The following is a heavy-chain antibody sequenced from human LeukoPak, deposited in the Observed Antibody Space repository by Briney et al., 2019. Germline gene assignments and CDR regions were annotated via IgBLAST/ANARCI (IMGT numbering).Heavy chain of an antibody. J-gene: IGHJ6*04. V-gene: IGHV3-7*01. CDR2: IKQDGSEK. CDR3: ARDMVTMVRGVKPLRMDA. CDR1: GFTFSSYW. Sequence: GGSLRLSCAASGFTFSSYWMSWVRQAPGKGLEWVANIKQDGSEKYYVDSVKGRFTISRDNAKNSLYLQMNSLRAEDTAVYYCARDMVTMVRGVKPLRMDAWGKGTTVTVSS. D-gene: IGHD3-10*01.